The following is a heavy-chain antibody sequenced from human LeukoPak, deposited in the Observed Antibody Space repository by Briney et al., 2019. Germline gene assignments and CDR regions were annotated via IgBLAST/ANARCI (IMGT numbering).Heavy chain of an antibody. CDR1: GGSFSGYY. V-gene: IGHV4-34*01. CDR2: IYYSGST. D-gene: IGHD3-16*02. CDR3: ARSRDYDYVWGSYRYTRYYYYMDV. J-gene: IGHJ6*03. Sequence: SETLSLTCAVYGGSFSGYYWGWIRQPPGKGLEWIGSIYYSGSTYYNPSLKSRVTISVDTSKNQFSLKLSSVTAADTAVYYCARSRDYDYVWGSYRYTRYYYYMDVWGKGTTVTVSS.